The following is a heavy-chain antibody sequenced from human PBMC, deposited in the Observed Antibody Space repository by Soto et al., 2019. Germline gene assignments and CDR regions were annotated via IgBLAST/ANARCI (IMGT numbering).Heavy chain of an antibody. CDR1: GFIFSNCW. D-gene: IGHD1-26*01. Sequence: EVQLVESGGGLVKPGESLRLSCAASGFIFSNCWMSWVRQAPGKGLEWVGRINSIGGGGTTDYAAPVKGRLTISRDDSKNTLFLQMNSLKTEDTAVYYCIRTYRGTPARPYFDFWCHGTLVTVSS. CDR3: IRTYRGTPARPYFDF. J-gene: IGHJ4*01. V-gene: IGHV3-15*01. CDR2: INSIGGGGTT.